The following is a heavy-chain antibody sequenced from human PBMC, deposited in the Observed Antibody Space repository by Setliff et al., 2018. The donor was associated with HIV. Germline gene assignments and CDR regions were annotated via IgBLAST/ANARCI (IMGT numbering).Heavy chain of an antibody. CDR2: IHHSGNT. CDR1: GGSITSSTYY. V-gene: IGHV4-39*07. J-gene: IGHJ6*03. D-gene: IGHD4-4*01. Sequence: SETLSLTCTVSGGSITSSTYYRGWIRQPPGRGLEWIGAIHHSGNTYYNPSLKSRVTISVDKSKNQFSLKLSSVTAADTAVYYCASTHDYSNYYYYYYMDVWGKGTTVTVSS. CDR3: ASTHDYSNYYYYYYMDV.